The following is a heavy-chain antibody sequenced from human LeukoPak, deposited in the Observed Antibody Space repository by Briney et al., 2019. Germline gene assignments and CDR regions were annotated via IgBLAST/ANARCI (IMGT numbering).Heavy chain of an antibody. D-gene: IGHD1-26*01. Sequence: ASVKVSCKASGYTFTSYGISWVRQAPGQGLEWMGWISAYNGNTNYAQKLQGRVTMTTDTSTSTAYMELRSPRSDDTAVYYCARSGTHYYYYYMDVWGKGTTVTVSS. J-gene: IGHJ6*03. CDR2: ISAYNGNT. V-gene: IGHV1-18*01. CDR1: GYTFTSYG. CDR3: ARSGTHYYYYYMDV.